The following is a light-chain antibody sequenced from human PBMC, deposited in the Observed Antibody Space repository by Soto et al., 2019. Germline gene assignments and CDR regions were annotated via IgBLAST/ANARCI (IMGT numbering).Light chain of an antibody. J-gene: IGKJ1*01. V-gene: IGKV1-39*01. Sequence: DIQMTQSPSSLSASVGDRVTITCRASQSISSYLNWYQKKSGKAPKLLIYAASSLQSGVPSRFSGSGSGTEFTLTISSLQPDDFATYYCQHYNSYSEAFGQGTKVDSK. CDR3: QHYNSYSEA. CDR1: QSISSY. CDR2: AAS.